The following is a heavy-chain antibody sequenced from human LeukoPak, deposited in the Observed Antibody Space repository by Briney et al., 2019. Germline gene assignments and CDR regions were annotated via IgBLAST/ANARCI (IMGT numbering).Heavy chain of an antibody. Sequence: PGGSLRLSCVASGFTFNKYAMSWVRQAPGRGLEWLSSISNSGGNIDYRNSVKGRFTISRDNSKNTLYLQMDSLRAEDTAVYYCARGPWTYSSSWYGDYWGQGTLVTVSS. D-gene: IGHD6-13*01. CDR3: ARGPWTYSSSWYGDY. CDR2: ISNSGGNI. CDR1: GFTFNKYA. J-gene: IGHJ4*02. V-gene: IGHV3-23*01.